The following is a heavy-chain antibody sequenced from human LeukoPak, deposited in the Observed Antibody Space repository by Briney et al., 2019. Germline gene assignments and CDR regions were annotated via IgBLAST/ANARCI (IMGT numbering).Heavy chain of an antibody. V-gene: IGHV1-69*05. Sequence: SVKVSCKAFGGSFSSEAISWVRQAPGQGLEWMGGIIPIFGTANYAQKFQGRVTITTDESTSTAYMEVSSLTSEDTAVYFCGRKARDCGANSCYSIDYWGQGTLVTVSS. J-gene: IGHJ4*02. D-gene: IGHD2-15*01. CDR1: GGSFSSEA. CDR2: IIPIFGTA. CDR3: GRKARDCGANSCYSIDY.